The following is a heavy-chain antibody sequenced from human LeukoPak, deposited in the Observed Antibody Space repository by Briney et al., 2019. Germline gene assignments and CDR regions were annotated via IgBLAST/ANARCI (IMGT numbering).Heavy chain of an antibody. CDR1: GFSFNNYA. J-gene: IGHJ2*01. CDR2: IGVDPWST. V-gene: IGHV3-23*01. CDR3: AKKGHFVPGNWYFDL. Sequence: GGPLRLSCAASGFSFNNYAMSWVRQAPGKGLEWVSIIGVDPWSTFYADSEKGRFTISRDNSKNPLFLQMSRLRAHDTALYYCAKKGHFVPGNWYFDLWGRGPLVSVFS. D-gene: IGHD3-3*02.